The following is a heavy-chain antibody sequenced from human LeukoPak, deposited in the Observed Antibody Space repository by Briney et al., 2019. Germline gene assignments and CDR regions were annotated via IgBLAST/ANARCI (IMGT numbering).Heavy chain of an antibody. Sequence: GGSLRLSCAASGFTFSNYGRHWVRQAPGKGLEWVAVSSYDGDNKYYADSVKGRFTISRDISKITLYLQMNSLRPEDTAVYYCAKDKGAYASETGFDIWGQGILVTVSS. J-gene: IGHJ4*02. D-gene: IGHD5-12*01. V-gene: IGHV3-30*18. CDR2: SSYDGDNK. CDR1: GFTFSNYG. CDR3: AKDKGAYASETGFDI.